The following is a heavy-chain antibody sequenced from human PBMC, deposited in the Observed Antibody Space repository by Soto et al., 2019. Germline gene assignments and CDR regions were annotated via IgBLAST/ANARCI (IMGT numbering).Heavy chain of an antibody. Sequence: SQTLSLTCVISGDSVSSNSAAWNWIRQSPSRGLEWLGRTYYRSKWYNDYAVSVKSRITINPDTSKNQFSLQLNSVTPEDTAVYYCARDHSSIAAAGTYNWFDPWGQGTLVTVSS. CDR2: TYYRSKWYN. J-gene: IGHJ5*02. V-gene: IGHV6-1*01. CDR1: GDSVSSNSAA. D-gene: IGHD6-13*01. CDR3: ARDHSSIAAAGTYNWFDP.